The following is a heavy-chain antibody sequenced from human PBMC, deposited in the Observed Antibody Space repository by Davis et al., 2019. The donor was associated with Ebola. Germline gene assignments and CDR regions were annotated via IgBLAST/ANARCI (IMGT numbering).Heavy chain of an antibody. V-gene: IGHV4-39*01. J-gene: IGHJ5*02. CDR2: IYYSGST. CDR1: GGSISSSSYY. D-gene: IGHD4-11*01. CDR3: ARISRYRSWFDP. Sequence: MPSATLSLTCTVSGGSISSSSYYWGWIRQPPGKGLEWIGSIYYSGSTYYNPSLKSRVTISVDTSKNQFSLKLSSVTAADTAVYYCARISRYRSWFDPWGQGTLVTVSS.